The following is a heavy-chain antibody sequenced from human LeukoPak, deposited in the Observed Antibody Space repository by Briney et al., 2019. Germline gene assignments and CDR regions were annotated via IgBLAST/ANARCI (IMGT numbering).Heavy chain of an antibody. CDR1: GFTFSSYR. J-gene: IGHJ4*02. Sequence: PGGSLRLSCAASGFTFSSYRMNWVRQAPGKGLEWVSSISSSSYIYYADSVKGRFTISRDNAKNSLYLQMNSLRAEDTAVYYCARGRYGDYYFDYWGQGTLVTVSS. CDR3: ARGRYGDYYFDY. D-gene: IGHD4-17*01. CDR2: ISSSSYI. V-gene: IGHV3-21*01.